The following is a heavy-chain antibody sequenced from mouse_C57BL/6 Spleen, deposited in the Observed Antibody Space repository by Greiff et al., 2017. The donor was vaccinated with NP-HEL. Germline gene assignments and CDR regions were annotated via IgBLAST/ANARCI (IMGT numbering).Heavy chain of an antibody. D-gene: IGHD2-2*01. J-gene: IGHJ4*01. CDR1: GYTFTSYG. Sequence: VQVVESGAELARPGASVKLSCKASGYTFTSYGISWVKQRTGQGLEWIGEIYPRSGNTYYNEKFKGKATLTADKSSSTAYMELRSLTSEDSAVYFCARGHYGYDEGYAMDYWGQGTSVTVSS. V-gene: IGHV1-81*01. CDR2: IYPRSGNT. CDR3: ARGHYGYDEGYAMDY.